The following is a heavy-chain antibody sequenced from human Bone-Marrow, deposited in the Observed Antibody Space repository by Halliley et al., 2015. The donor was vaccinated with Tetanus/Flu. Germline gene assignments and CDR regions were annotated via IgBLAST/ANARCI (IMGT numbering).Heavy chain of an antibody. CDR2: VYHSGDT. D-gene: IGHD3-22*01. V-gene: IGHV4-39*07. CDR1: GGSISSGDYY. CDR3: ARVETYSSGNSWEKSTVAFFDY. Sequence: TLSLTCTVSGGSISSGDYYWAWIRQTPGRALEWIGTVYHSGDTDYNPSLKSRVTISVDTSKNEFFLKLTSVTAADTAIYFCARVETYSSGNSWEKSTVAFFDYWGQGTLVTVSS. J-gene: IGHJ4*02.